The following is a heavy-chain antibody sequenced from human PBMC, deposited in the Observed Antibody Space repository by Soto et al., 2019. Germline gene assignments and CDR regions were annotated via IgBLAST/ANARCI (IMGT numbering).Heavy chain of an antibody. V-gene: IGHV3-7*03. J-gene: IGHJ4*02. D-gene: IGHD7-27*01. CDR2: IKEDGTEK. CDR1: GITTSTYW. Sequence: PGGSLRLSCAASGITTSTYWMGWFRQAPGRGLEWVATIKEDGTEKYYMESLEGRFTISRDNAVNSLYLQMSSLRAEDTAVYFCITGDHADFWGPGTLVTVSS. CDR3: ITGDHADF.